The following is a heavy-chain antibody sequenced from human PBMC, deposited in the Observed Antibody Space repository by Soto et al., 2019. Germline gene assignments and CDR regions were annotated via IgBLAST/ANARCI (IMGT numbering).Heavy chain of an antibody. CDR1: GGSMNNYY. D-gene: IGHD6-25*01. V-gene: IGHV4-59*01. CDR2: IYYSGST. Sequence: HVQVQESGPGLVKPSETLSLTCTVSGGSMNNYYWSWIRQPPGKGLEWIAYIYYSGSTNYNPSFKRRVIVSVDTSRNQFSLKLSSRTAADTAVYYCARWHSSSGYYGMDVWGQGTTVTVSS. J-gene: IGHJ6*02. CDR3: ARWHSSSGYYGMDV.